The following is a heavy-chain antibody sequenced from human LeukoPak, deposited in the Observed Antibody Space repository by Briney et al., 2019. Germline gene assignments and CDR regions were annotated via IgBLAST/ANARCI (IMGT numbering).Heavy chain of an antibody. V-gene: IGHV3-74*01. CDR1: RFTFSSYW. Sequence: SLRLSCAAPRFTFSSYWMHWFRQAPGKGLMCVSRINSDASSTSYADSVKCRFTIARDNAKNTLYRQMKSLRADDTPGYSCARGSAGSYYHYWGQGPLVPVSS. J-gene: IGHJ4*02. CDR2: INSDASST. D-gene: IGHD3-10*01. CDR3: ARGSAGSYYHY.